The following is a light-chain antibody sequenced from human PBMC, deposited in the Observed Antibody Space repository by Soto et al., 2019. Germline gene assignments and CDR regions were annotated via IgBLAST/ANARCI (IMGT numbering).Light chain of an antibody. CDR2: EVN. CDR1: SSDVGAYNS. CDR3: NSHGGSNNFWV. V-gene: IGLV2-8*01. J-gene: IGLJ3*02. Sequence: QSALTQPPSASGSPGQSVTISCTGTSSDVGAYNSVSWYQQHPGKAPRLMIYEVNKRPSGVPDRFSGSKSGNMASLTVSGLQAEDDDDYYCNSHGGSNNFWVFGGGTKLTVL.